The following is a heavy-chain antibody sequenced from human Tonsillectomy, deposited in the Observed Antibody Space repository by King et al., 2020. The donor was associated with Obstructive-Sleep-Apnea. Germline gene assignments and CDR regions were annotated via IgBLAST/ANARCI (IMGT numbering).Heavy chain of an antibody. Sequence: QLVQSGAEVKKPGASVKVSCKASGYTFTSYGISWVRQAPGQGLEWRGWISVYNGHTTYAQNLQGRVTMTKDTSTSTAYMELRSLRSDDTAVYCCVRDLDHNDSSSDVGRFRYWGQGTLVTVSS. CDR2: ISVYNGHT. CDR1: GYTFTSYG. J-gene: IGHJ4*02. CDR3: VRDLDHNDSSSDVGRFRY. V-gene: IGHV1-18*04. D-gene: IGHD3-22*01.